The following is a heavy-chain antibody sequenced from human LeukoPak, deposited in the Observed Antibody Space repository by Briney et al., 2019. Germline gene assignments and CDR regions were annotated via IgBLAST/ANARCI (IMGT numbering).Heavy chain of an antibody. CDR1: GFTFSSYG. CDR2: IWYDGSNK. J-gene: IGHJ6*02. CDR3: ARDRSGIGVGMDV. V-gene: IGHV3-33*01. Sequence: GGSLRLSCAASGFTFSSYGMHWVRQAPGKGLEWVAVIWYDGSNKYFADSVKGRFTISRDNSKNTLYLQMNSLRAEDTAVYYCARDRSGIGVGMDVWGQGTTVTVSS. D-gene: IGHD3-10*01.